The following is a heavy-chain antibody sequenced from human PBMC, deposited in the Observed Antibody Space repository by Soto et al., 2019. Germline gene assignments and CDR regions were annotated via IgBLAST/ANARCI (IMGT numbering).Heavy chain of an antibody. Sequence: EVQLVEAGGGLVQPGGSLKLSCVASGYTFSGSAFHWVRQASGKGLEWVGRIRGIANSYETAYAESVKGRFTISRDDSKNTAFLQMNSLKTEDTVVYYCTSRSCSSASCHTWGQGTRVTVSS. CDR2: IRGIANSYET. CDR3: TSRSCSSASCHT. CDR1: GYTFSGSA. D-gene: IGHD2-2*01. V-gene: IGHV3-73*01. J-gene: IGHJ5*02.